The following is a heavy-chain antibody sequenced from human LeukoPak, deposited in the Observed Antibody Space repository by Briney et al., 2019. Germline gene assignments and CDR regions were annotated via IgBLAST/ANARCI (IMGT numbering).Heavy chain of an antibody. Sequence: SSETLSLTCTVSGGSITKYYWSWIRQPPGKGLEWIGYIYYSGRTHYNPSLKSPVPISVDTSKNQFSLKLSSVTAADTAVYYCAREPPNYYGSGGFDYWGQGTLVTVSS. J-gene: IGHJ4*02. V-gene: IGHV4-59*12. CDR1: GGSITKYY. CDR3: AREPPNYYGSGGFDY. D-gene: IGHD3-10*01. CDR2: IYYSGRT.